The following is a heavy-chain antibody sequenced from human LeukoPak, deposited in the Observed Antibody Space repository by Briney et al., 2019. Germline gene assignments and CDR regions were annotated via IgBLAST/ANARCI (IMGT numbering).Heavy chain of an antibody. Sequence: ASVKVSCKASGYTFTSYGISWVRQAPGQGLEWMGIINPSGGSTTYAQMFQGRVILTRDTSTRTVYMELYSLRSEDTAVYYCAKGGRDYGDSSGTDWGQGTLVTVSS. V-gene: IGHV1-46*01. J-gene: IGHJ4*02. CDR1: GYTFTSYG. CDR2: INPSGGST. CDR3: AKGGRDYGDSSGTD. D-gene: IGHD4-23*01.